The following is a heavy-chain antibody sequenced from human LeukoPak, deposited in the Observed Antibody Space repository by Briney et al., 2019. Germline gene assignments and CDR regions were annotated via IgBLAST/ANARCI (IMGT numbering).Heavy chain of an antibody. CDR3: VASSGNYRAVFDY. V-gene: IGHV3-21*04. D-gene: IGHD3-10*01. Sequence: GGSLRLSCAASGFTFCSYSMNWVPQAPGKGLEWVSSISSSSSYIYYAHSVKGRFTISRDNSKNTLYLQMNSLRAEDTAVYYCVASSGNYRAVFDYWGQGTLVSVSS. J-gene: IGHJ4*02. CDR1: GFTFCSYS. CDR2: ISSSSSYI.